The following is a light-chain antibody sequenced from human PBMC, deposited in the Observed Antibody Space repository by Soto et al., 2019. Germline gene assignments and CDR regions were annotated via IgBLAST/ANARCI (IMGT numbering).Light chain of an antibody. CDR3: ASWDDSLSGLV. Sequence: QFVLTQPPSASGTPGQRVTISCSGRSANIGNNFVCWYQQLPRTAPKLLIYSNNQRPSGVPDRFSGSKSGTSASLAISGLRSEDEGDYYCASWDDSLSGLVFGTGTKVTVL. J-gene: IGLJ1*01. CDR1: SANIGNNF. CDR2: SNN. V-gene: IGLV1-47*02.